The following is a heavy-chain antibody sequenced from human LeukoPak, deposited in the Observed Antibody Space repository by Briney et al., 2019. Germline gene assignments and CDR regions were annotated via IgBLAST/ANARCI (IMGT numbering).Heavy chain of an antibody. V-gene: IGHV3-23*01. D-gene: IGHD5-18*01. CDR2: ISGSGGST. Sequence: GGSLRLSCAASGFTFSSYGMSWVRQAPGKGLEWVSAISGSGGSTYYADSVKGRFTISRDNSKNTLYLQMNSLRPEDTAVYYCAKDPRDHSYGWSWRYFDYWGQGTLVTVSS. CDR3: AKDPRDHSYGWSWRYFDY. CDR1: GFTFSSYG. J-gene: IGHJ4*02.